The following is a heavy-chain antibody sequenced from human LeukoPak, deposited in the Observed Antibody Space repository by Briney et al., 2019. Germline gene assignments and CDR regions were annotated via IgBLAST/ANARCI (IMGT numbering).Heavy chain of an antibody. V-gene: IGHV4-59*12. CDR2: IYYSGST. D-gene: IGHD3-10*01. CDR1: GESISGFY. J-gene: IGHJ3*02. Sequence: PSETLSLTCTVSGESISGFYWTWIRQPPGKGLEWIGYIYYSGSTNYNPSLKSRVTISVDSSTNHFSLRLTSVTAADTAVYYCAKSNGYGLVDIWGQGTMVTVSS. CDR3: AKSNGYGLVDI.